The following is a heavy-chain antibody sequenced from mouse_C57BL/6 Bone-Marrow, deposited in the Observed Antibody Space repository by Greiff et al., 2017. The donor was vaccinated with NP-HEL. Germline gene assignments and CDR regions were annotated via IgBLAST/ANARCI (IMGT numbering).Heavy chain of an antibody. CDR1: GYTFTDYN. J-gene: IGHJ4*01. V-gene: IGHV1-18*01. CDR2: INPNNGGT. Sequence: EVQLQQSGPELVKPGASVKIPCKASGYTFTDYNMDWVKQSHGKSLEWIGDINPNNGGTIYNQKFKGKATLTVDKSSSTAYMELRSLTSEDTAVYYCAVFITTSYAMDYWGQGTSVTVSS. CDR3: AVFITTSYAMDY. D-gene: IGHD1-1*01.